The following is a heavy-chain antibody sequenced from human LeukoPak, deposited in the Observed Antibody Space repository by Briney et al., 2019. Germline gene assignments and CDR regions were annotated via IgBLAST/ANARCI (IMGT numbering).Heavy chain of an antibody. CDR1: GFTVSSNY. V-gene: IGHV3-66*02. Sequence: GGSLRLSCVASGFTVSSNYMSWVRQAPGKGLEWVSVIYSGGSTYYADSVKGRFTISRDNSKNTLYLQMNSLRAEDTAVYYCARDYTIFGVVDDYWGQGTLVTVSS. CDR2: IYSGGST. D-gene: IGHD3-3*01. J-gene: IGHJ4*02. CDR3: ARDYTIFGVVDDY.